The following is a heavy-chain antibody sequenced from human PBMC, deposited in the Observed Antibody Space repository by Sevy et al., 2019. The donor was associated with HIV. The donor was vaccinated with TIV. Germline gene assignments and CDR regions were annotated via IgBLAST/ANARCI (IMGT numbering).Heavy chain of an antibody. J-gene: IGHJ3*02. CDR3: VKGGSISATGNDAFDI. D-gene: IGHD6-13*01. V-gene: IGHV3-23*01. CDR1: GFTISKYG. Sequence: GGSLRLSCAASGFTISKYGMNWVRQAPGKGLEWVSVIHNSGDTTYYADSVKGRLTISRDNSENTLYLQMNSLRAEDTAVYYCVKGGSISATGNDAFDIWGQGTMVTVSS. CDR2: IHNSGDTT.